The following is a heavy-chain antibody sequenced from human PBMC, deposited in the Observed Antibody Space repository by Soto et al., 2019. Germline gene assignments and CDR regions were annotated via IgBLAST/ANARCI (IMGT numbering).Heavy chain of an antibody. CDR2: MNPNSGNT. CDR3: ARGRVLRYFDWSRSRYYYGMDV. D-gene: IGHD3-9*01. CDR1: GYTFTSYG. J-gene: IGHJ6*02. Sequence: QVQLVQSGAEVKKPGASVKVSCKASGYTFTSYGISWVRQAPGQGLEWMGWMNPNSGNTGYAQKFQGRVTMTRNTSISTAYIELSSLRSEDTAVYYCARGRVLRYFDWSRSRYYYGMDVWGQGTTVTVSS. V-gene: IGHV1-8*02.